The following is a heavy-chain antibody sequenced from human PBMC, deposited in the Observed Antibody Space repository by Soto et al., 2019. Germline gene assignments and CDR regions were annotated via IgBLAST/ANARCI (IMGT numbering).Heavy chain of an antibody. V-gene: IGHV3-23*01. CDR3: AKRAGYSSGWLDY. CDR2: ISGSGGST. J-gene: IGHJ4*02. Sequence: EVQLLESGGGLVQPGGSLRLSCTASGFTFSSYAMSWVRQVPGKGLEWVSTISGSGGSTYYTDSVKGRFTISRDNSKNTLYLQMNSLRLEDTAVYYCAKRAGYSSGWLDYWGQGTLVTVSS. CDR1: GFTFSSYA. D-gene: IGHD2-15*01.